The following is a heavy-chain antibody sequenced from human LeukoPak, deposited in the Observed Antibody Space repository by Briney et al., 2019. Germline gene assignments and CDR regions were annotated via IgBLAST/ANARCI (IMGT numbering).Heavy chain of an antibody. D-gene: IGHD5-18*01. CDR1: GYTFTSYG. J-gene: IGHJ4*02. V-gene: IGHV1-18*04. Sequence: GASVKVSCKASGYTFTSYGISWVRQAPGQGIEWMGWISAYNGNTNYAQKLQGRVTMTTDTSTSTAYMELRSLRSDDTAVYYCARDQERGYSYGYLDYWGQGTLVTVSS. CDR2: ISAYNGNT. CDR3: ARDQERGYSYGYLDY.